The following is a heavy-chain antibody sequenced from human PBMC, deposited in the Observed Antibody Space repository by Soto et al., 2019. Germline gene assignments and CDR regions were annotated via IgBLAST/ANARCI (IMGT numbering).Heavy chain of an antibody. CDR1: GGSISSGVYY. D-gene: IGHD2-15*01. CDR2: IYYNGNT. J-gene: IGHJ5*02. V-gene: IGHV4-31*03. CDR3: ARCSLVVIPVPGFDP. Sequence: SETLSLTCTVSGGSISSGVYYWIWIRQHPGRGLDWIGYIYYNGNTYYNPSLKSRVTVSVDTSKNQFSLNVRSVTAADTAVYYCARCSLVVIPVPGFDPWGQGTLVTVSS.